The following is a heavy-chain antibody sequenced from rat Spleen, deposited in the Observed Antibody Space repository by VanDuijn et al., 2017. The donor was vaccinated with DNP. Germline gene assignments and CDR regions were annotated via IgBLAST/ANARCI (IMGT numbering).Heavy chain of an antibody. CDR3: ARHVLPLRVWDY. D-gene: IGHD1-4*01. Sequence: EVRLVESGGDLVQPGRSLKLSCAASGFTFSDYYMTWVRQGPTRGLEWVAYITYDGGSTYYGDSVKGRFTISRDIAKNTLYLEMNSLRSEDMATYYCARHVLPLRVWDYWGQGVMVTVSS. J-gene: IGHJ2*01. CDR2: ITYDGGST. CDR1: GFTFSDYY. V-gene: IGHV5-22*01.